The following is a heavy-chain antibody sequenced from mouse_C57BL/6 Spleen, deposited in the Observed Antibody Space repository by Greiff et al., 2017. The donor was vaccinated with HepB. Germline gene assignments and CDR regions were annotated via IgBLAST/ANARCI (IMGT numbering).Heavy chain of an antibody. V-gene: IGHV1-15*01. CDR2: IDPETGGT. CDR1: GYTFTDYE. J-gene: IGHJ2*01. Sequence: QVQLQQSGAELVRPGASVTLSCKALGYTFTDYEMHWVKQTPVHGLEWIGAIDPETGGTAYNQKFKGKAILTADKSSSTAYMELRSLTSEDSAVYYCTRRESGSRYFDYWGQGTTLTVSS. D-gene: IGHD1-1*01. CDR3: TRRESGSRYFDY.